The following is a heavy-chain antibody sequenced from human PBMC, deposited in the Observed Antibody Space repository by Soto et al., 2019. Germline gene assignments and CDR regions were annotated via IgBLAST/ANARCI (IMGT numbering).Heavy chain of an antibody. Sequence: GGSLRLSCAASGITFSSNWMHWVRQAPGKGLEWVSLISWDGGSTYYADFVKGRFTISRDNSKNSLYLQMNSLRTEDTALYYCAKDICDSSSCHWFYPWGQGTLVTVSS. CDR1: GITFSSNW. J-gene: IGHJ5*02. CDR3: AKDICDSSSCHWFYP. D-gene: IGHD6-13*01. CDR2: ISWDGGST. V-gene: IGHV3-43*01.